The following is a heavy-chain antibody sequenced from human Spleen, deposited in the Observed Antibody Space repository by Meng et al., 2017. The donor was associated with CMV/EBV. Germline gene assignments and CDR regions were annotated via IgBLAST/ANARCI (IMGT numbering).Heavy chain of an antibody. CDR2: IYYSGST. V-gene: IGHV4-39*07. J-gene: IGHJ6*02. CDR1: DGSISSSSYY. Sequence: SQTLSLTCTVSDGSISSSSYYWGWIRQPPGKGLEWIGSIYYSGSTYYNPSLKSRVTISVDTSKNQFSLKLSSVTAADTAVYYCARGESSSWYGDYYYGMDVWGQGTTVTVSS. CDR3: ARGESSSWYGDYYYGMDV. D-gene: IGHD6-13*01.